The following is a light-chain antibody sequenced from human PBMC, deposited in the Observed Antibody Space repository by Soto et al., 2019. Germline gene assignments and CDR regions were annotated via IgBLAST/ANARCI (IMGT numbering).Light chain of an antibody. CDR1: SSDVGSYNL. CDR3: CSYAGSNYV. Sequence: QAFLNEPAAVSVSPGQAITMSCTGTSSDVGSYNLVSWYQQHPGKAPKLMIYEGSKRPSGVSNRFSGSKSGNTASLTISGLQAEDEADYYCCSYAGSNYVFGTGTKVTVL. J-gene: IGLJ1*01. V-gene: IGLV2-23*01. CDR2: EGS.